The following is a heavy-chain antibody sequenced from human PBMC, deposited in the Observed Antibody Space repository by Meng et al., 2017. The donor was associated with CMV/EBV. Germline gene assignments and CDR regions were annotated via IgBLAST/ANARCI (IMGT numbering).Heavy chain of an antibody. D-gene: IGHD1-26*01. V-gene: IGHV1-18*04. CDR2: TSIYEGDS. Sequence: ASVNVSCKASGYDFDTYAMTWVRQAPGQGLEWMGWTSIYEGDSSLAKKFQGRVTMTRDTSTRTASMELRSLRSDDTAVYYCARGGGGYYLDFWGQGALVTVSS. CDR3: ARGGGGYYLDF. J-gene: IGHJ4*02. CDR1: GYDFDTYA.